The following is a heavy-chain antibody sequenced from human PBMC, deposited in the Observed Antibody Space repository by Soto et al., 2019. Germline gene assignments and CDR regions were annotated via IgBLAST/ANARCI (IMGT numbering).Heavy chain of an antibody. V-gene: IGHV5-51*01. CDR3: ARFSGVPAAINPNYYYYYMDV. CDR1: GYSFTSYW. D-gene: IGHD2-2*01. J-gene: IGHJ6*03. Sequence: GESLKISCKGSGYSFTSYWSGWVRQMPGKGLEWMGIIYPGDSDTRYSPSFQGQVTISADKSISTAYLQWSSLKASDTAMYYCARFSGVPAAINPNYYYYYMDVWGKGTTVTVSS. CDR2: IYPGDSDT.